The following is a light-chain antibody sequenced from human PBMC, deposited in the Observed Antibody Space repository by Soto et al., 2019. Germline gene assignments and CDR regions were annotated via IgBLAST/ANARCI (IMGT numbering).Light chain of an antibody. V-gene: IGLV2-11*01. CDR3: CSYAGSYNYV. Sequence: QSALTQPRSVSGSPGLSVTISCTGTSSDVGAYNYVSWYQQHPGKAPKVMIYDVSKRPSGVPDRFSGSKSGTTASLTISGLQADDEADYYCCSYAGSYNYVFGSGTKLTVL. CDR1: SSDVGAYNY. J-gene: IGLJ1*01. CDR2: DVS.